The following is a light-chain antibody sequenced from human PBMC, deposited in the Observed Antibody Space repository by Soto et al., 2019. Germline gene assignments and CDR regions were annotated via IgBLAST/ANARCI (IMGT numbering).Light chain of an antibody. CDR2: SNN. CDR1: SSNIGSNT. J-gene: IGLJ2*01. Sequence: QSVLTQPPSASGTPWQRVTISCSGSSSNIGSNTVNRYQQLPGTAPKLLIYSNNQRPSGVPDRFSGSKSGTSASLAISGLQSEDEVDYYCAACDDSLNGVVFGGGTKLTVL. CDR3: AACDDSLNGVV. V-gene: IGLV1-44*01.